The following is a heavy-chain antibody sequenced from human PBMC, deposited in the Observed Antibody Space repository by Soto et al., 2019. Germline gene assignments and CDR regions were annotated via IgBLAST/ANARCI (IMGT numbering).Heavy chain of an antibody. D-gene: IGHD6-13*01. Sequence: EVQLVESGGGLLKAGESLRLSCAASGFIFSNYDMNWVRQAPGKGLEWVSSISAGGNYIYYADSVKGRITISRDNAKNSLYLQMNSLRADDTAVYYCARHPYSSSWGLDFWGQGTLVTVSS. CDR2: ISAGGNYI. J-gene: IGHJ4*02. CDR3: ARHPYSSSWGLDF. CDR1: GFIFSNYD. V-gene: IGHV3-21*01.